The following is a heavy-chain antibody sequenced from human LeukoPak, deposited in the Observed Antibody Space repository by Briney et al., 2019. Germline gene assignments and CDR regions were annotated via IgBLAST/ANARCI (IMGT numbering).Heavy chain of an antibody. J-gene: IGHJ6*02. V-gene: IGHV4-59*01. CDR3: ARVVGGDSGYDHYYYYYGMDV. CDR1: GGSIRSYY. D-gene: IGHD5-12*01. CDR2: IYYSGST. Sequence: SETLSLTCTVSGGSIRSYYWSWIRQPPGKGLEWIGYIYYSGSTNYNPSLKSRVTISVDTSKNQFSLKLSSVTAVDTAVYYCARVVGGDSGYDHYYYYYGMDVWGQGTTVTVSS.